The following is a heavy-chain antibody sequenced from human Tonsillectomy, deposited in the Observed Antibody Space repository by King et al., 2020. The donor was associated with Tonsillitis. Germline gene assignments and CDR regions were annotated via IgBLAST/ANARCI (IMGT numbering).Heavy chain of an antibody. CDR3: ARAADYGANWIDP. V-gene: IGHV4-30-4*07. CDR2: IDFSGAT. J-gene: IGHJ5*02. Sequence: LQLQESGPGLVKPSQTLTLTCAVSGDSISSGSYSWNWIRQSPGKGLEWIGYIDFSGATYYSPSLKRRVTISLDTSKSQFSLSLTSVTAADTAMYYCARAADYGANWIDPWGQGTLVTVSS. D-gene: IGHD4-17*01. CDR1: GDSISSGSYS.